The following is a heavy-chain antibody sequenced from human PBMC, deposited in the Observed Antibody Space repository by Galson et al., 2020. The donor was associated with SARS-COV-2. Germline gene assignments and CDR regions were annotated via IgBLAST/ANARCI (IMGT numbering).Heavy chain of an antibody. CDR3: ARARIVVVSNAFDI. CDR1: DGSISSSGYN. J-gene: IGHJ3*02. CDR2: IYYSGKT. Sequence: SKTLSLTFPVPDGSISSSGYNWTSIRQHTGKGLEWIGYIYYSGKTSYNPSLTSRFTISVDTSKNQLSQKLSSVTAADTAVYYCARARIVVVSNAFDIWGQGTMVTVSS. V-gene: IGHV4-31*03. D-gene: IGHD3-22*01.